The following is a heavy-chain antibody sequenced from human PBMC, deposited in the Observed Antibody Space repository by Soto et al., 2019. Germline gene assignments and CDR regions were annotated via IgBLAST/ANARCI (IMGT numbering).Heavy chain of an antibody. CDR1: GFTFSSYS. V-gene: IGHV3-48*01. Sequence: PGGSLRLSCAASGFTFSSYSIHWVRQAPEKGLEWVSYIGTSTSTTYYADSVKGRFTISRDNAKNSLFLQMNSLRAEDTAVYYCARAIKTYTSGPLGFWGQGTRVTVS. CDR2: IGTSTSTT. D-gene: IGHD6-19*01. CDR3: ARAIKTYTSGPLGF. J-gene: IGHJ4*02.